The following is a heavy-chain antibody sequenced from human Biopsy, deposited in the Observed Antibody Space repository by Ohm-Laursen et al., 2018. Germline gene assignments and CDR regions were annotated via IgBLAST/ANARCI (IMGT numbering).Heavy chain of an antibody. Sequence: TQTLTLTCSFSGFSLSARGMCVSWILQAPGKALEWLARVDWDDYKDYSASLQTKLSISKDTSNDQVVLTVNNVDPADTATYYCARTPILIVSAGLVYRHRRHLQGMDVWGQGIAVTVS. CDR3: ARTPILIVSAGLVYRHRRHLQGMDV. CDR1: GFSLSARGMC. CDR2: VDWDDYK. V-gene: IGHV2-70*11. J-gene: IGHJ6*02. D-gene: IGHD6-13*01.